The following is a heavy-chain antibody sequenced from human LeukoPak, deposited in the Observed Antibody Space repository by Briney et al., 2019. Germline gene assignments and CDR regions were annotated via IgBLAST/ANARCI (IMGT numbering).Heavy chain of an antibody. D-gene: IGHD3-22*01. CDR1: GGSISSSNW. J-gene: IGHJ4*02. CDR2: IYHSGST. V-gene: IGHV4-4*02. Sequence: SETLSLTCAVSGGSISSSNWWRWVRQPPGKGLEWIGEIYHSGSTNYNPSLKSRVTISVDKSKNQFSLKLSSVTAADTAVYYCARRLRPVIGYYDTSGPFDYWGQGTLVTVSS. CDR3: ARRLRPVIGYYDTSGPFDY.